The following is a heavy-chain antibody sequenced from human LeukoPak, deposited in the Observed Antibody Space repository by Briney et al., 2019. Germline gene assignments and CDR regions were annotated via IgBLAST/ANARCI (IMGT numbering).Heavy chain of an antibody. CDR2: ISSSSSYI. CDR1: GFTFSSYS. D-gene: IGHD3-22*01. CDR3: ARAKEVIYDSSGYYKAEKTPHFDY. V-gene: IGHV3-21*01. J-gene: IGHJ4*02. Sequence: GGSLRLSCAASGFTFSSYSMNWVRQAPGKGLEWVSSISSSSSYIYYADSVKGRFTISRDNAKNSLYLQMNSLRAEDTAVYYCARAKEVIYDSSGYYKAEKTPHFDYWGQGTLVTVSS.